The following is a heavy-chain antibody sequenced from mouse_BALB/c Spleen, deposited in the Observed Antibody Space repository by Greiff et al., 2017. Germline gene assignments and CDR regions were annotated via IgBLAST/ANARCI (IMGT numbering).Heavy chain of an antibody. J-gene: IGHJ3*01. V-gene: IGHV1-81*01. CDR3: ARHEESLGRGFAY. CDR1: GYTFTDYV. CDR2: IYPGSGST. Sequence: VQLQQSGPELVKPGASVKMSCKASGYTFTDYVISWVKQRTGQGLEWIGEIYPGSGSTYYNEKFKGKATLTADKSSSTVYMELSRLTSEDSAVYFCARHEESLGRGFAYWGQGTLVTVSA. D-gene: IGHD4-1*01.